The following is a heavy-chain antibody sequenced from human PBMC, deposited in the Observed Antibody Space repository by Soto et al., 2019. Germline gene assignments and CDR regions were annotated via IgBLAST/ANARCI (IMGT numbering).Heavy chain of an antibody. CDR3: ATNGGSTYYYYYGMDV. CDR1: GYTFTSYY. J-gene: IGHJ6*02. V-gene: IGHV1-46*03. Sequence: QVQLVQSGAEVKKPGASVKVSCKASGYTFTSYYMHWVRQAPGQGLEWMGIINPSGGSTSYAQKFQGRVTMTRDTSTSTVYMELSSLRSEDTAVYYCATNGGSTYYYYYGMDVWGQGTTVTVSS. CDR2: INPSGGST. D-gene: IGHD1-26*01.